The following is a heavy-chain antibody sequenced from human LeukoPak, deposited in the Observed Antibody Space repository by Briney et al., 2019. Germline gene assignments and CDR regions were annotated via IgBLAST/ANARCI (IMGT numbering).Heavy chain of an antibody. D-gene: IGHD4-17*01. CDR1: GFSSSTYS. CDR3: ARAGFYGDYTDY. CDR2: ITGSSTYI. Sequence: GRSLRPSWAAAGFSSSTYSKNWVRQAPGKRLGWGLFITGSSTYIYYADSLKGRFTISRDNAKNSLYLQMNSLRAEDTAVYYCARAGFYGDYTDYWGQGTLVTVSS. V-gene: IGHV3-21*01. J-gene: IGHJ4*02.